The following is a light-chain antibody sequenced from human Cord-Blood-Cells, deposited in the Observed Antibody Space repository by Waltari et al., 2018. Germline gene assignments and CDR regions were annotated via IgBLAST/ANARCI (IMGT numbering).Light chain of an antibody. CDR2: KAS. V-gene: IGKV1-5*03. J-gene: IGKJ1*01. Sequence: DIQMTQSPSTLSASVGDRVTITCRASQSISSWLAWYQQKPGKAPKLLIYKASSLESGVPSRFSGSGSRTEFTLTISSLQPDDFATYYSQQYKSYWWTFGQGTKLEIK. CDR1: QSISSW. CDR3: QQYKSYWWT.